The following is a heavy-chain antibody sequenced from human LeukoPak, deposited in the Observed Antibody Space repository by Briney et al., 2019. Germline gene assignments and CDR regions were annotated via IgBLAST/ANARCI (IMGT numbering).Heavy chain of an antibody. CDR1: GGTFSNYG. J-gene: IGHJ3*02. Sequence: SVKVSCKASGGTFSNYGISWERQAPGQGLEWMGGIIPIFGTANYAQKFQGRVTITTDESTSTAYMELSSLRSEDTAVYYCARDMIADGFDIWGQGTMVTVSS. D-gene: IGHD2-21*01. V-gene: IGHV1-69*05. CDR3: ARDMIADGFDI. CDR2: IIPIFGTA.